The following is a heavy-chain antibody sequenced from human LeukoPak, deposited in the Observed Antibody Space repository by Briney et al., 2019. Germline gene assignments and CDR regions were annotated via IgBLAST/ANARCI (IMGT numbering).Heavy chain of an antibody. CDR3: ARLSLHCSGGSCYRGAFDS. V-gene: IGHV4-59*08. D-gene: IGHD2-15*01. J-gene: IGHJ4*02. CDR1: GGSISGYH. CDR2: VYYSGVT. Sequence: PSETLSLTCTVTGGSISGYHWNWIRQSPGKGLEWIAYVYYSGVTSYNPSLKSRVAISIDTSKNQFSLNLSSVTAADTAVYYCARLSLHCSGGSCYRGAFDSWGQGTLVTVSS.